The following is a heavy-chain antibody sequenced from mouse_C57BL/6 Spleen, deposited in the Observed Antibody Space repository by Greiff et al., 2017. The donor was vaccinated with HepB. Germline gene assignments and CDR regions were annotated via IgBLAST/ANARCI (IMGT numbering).Heavy chain of an antibody. CDR3: ARDRGYYSNYGWYFDV. V-gene: IGHV5-16*01. CDR1: GFTFSDYY. D-gene: IGHD2-5*01. J-gene: IGHJ1*03. Sequence: EVKVVESEGGLVQPGSSMKLSCTASGFTFSDYYMAWVRQVPEKGLEWVANINYDGSSTYYLDSLKSRFIISRDNAKNILYLQMSSLKSEDTATYYCARDRGYYSNYGWYFDVWGTGTTVTVSS. CDR2: INYDGSST.